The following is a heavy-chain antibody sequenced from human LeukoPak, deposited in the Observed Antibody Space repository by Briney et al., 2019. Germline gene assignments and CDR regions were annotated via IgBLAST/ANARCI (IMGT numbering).Heavy chain of an antibody. CDR2: IYRDGDI. CDR1: GITVSSTY. Sequence: PGGSLRLSCAASGITVSSTYMSWVRQAPGKGLEWVSVIYRDGDIYYADPVKGRFTISRDNSNNTLYLQMNSLRAEDTAVYYCAREMCYSGQGALGTVS. J-gene: IGHJ4*03. CDR3: AREMCY. V-gene: IGHV3-66*01.